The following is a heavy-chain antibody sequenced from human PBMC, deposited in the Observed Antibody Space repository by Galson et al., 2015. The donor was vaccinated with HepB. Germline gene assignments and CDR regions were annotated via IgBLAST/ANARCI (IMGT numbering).Heavy chain of an antibody. Sequence: CAISGDSVSSTSAIWNWIRQSPSRGLDWLGTTYYRSKWYFHYADSVRGRITINPVTSKNQFSLQLNSVTPEETAMYYCARLDPGGDSWLLNYFDYWGQGTLVTVSP. CDR1: GDSVSSTSAI. CDR2: TYYRSKWYF. CDR3: ARLDPGGDSWLLNYFDY. D-gene: IGHD6-13*01. J-gene: IGHJ4*02. V-gene: IGHV6-1*01.